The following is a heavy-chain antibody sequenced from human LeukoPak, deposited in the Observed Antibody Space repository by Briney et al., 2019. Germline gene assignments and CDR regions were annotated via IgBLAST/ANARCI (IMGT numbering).Heavy chain of an antibody. D-gene: IGHD3-22*01. CDR3: APDRYYYDSSDLPFDY. CDR2: IIPILGIA. V-gene: IGHV1-69*04. CDR1: GGTFSSYA. Sequence: SVKVSCKASGGTFSSYAISWVRQAPGQGLEWMGRIIPILGIANYAQKFQGRVTITADKSTSTAYMELSSLRSEDTAVYYCAPDRYYYDSSDLPFDYWGQGTLVTVSS. J-gene: IGHJ4*02.